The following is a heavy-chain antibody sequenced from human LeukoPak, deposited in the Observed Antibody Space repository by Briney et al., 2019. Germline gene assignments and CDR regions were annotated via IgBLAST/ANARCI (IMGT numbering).Heavy chain of an antibody. CDR1: GFTFSDYY. CDR3: ARDRGVMTTDAFDI. V-gene: IGHV3-11*05. Sequence: GGSLRLSCAASGFTFSDYYMSWIRQAPGKGLEWLSYISISSSYTNYADSVKGRFTISRDKAKNSLYLQMNSLRAEDTAVYYCARDRGVMTTDAFDIWGQGTMVTVSS. D-gene: IGHD3-10*01. J-gene: IGHJ3*02. CDR2: ISISSSYT.